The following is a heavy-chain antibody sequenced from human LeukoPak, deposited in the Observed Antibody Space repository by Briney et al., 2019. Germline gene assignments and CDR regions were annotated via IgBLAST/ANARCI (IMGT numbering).Heavy chain of an antibody. CDR3: ARTTYYYDRSGYSYYFDY. CDR2: IYYSRSS. CDR1: GGSISSYY. V-gene: IGHV4-59*01. D-gene: IGHD3-22*01. J-gene: IGHJ4*02. Sequence: PSETLSLTCTVSGGSISSYYWSWIRQPPGKGLEWVGYIYYSRSSNYNPSLKSRVTISVDTSKNQFSLKLSSVTAADTAVYYCARTTYYYDRSGYSYYFDYWGQGTLVTVSS.